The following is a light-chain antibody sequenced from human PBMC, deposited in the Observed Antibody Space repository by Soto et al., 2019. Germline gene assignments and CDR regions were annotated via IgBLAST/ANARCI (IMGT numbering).Light chain of an antibody. CDR3: QQYKSYSAHGLT. V-gene: IGKV1-5*01. J-gene: IGKJ4*01. Sequence: DIQMAQSPSALFASIGDRVSVTCRASQPMFTSLAWYQQKPGKAPKLLIYDASVLQTGVPSRFSGFSSGTDFTLTISGLQPDDFATYFCQQYKSYSAHGLTFGGGTKVGIK. CDR1: QPMFTS. CDR2: DAS.